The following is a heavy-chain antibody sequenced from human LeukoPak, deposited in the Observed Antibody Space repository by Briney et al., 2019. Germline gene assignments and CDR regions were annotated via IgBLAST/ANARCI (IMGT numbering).Heavy chain of an antibody. CDR3: ARDPVEWELLLDY. Sequence: PGGSLRHSCAASGFTFSSYWMGWVRQAPGKRLEWVANMNIDGSEKYYADSAKGRFTISRDNARNSVYLQMNSLRVEDTAVYYCARDPVEWELLLDYWGQGTLVTVSS. CDR1: GFTFSSYW. D-gene: IGHD1-26*01. J-gene: IGHJ4*02. CDR2: MNIDGSEK. V-gene: IGHV3-7*01.